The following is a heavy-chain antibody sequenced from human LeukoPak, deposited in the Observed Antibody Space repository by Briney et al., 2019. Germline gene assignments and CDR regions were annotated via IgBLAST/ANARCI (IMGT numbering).Heavy chain of an antibody. D-gene: IGHD3-22*01. CDR1: GYPFTGYY. J-gene: IGHJ4*02. CDR3: ARPRVDYYDSSGYHYFDY. V-gene: IGHV1-2*02. CDR2: INPNSGGT. Sequence: ASVKVSCKASGYPFTGYYMHWVRQAPGQGLGWMGWINPNSGGTNYAQKFQGRVTMTRDTSISTAYMELSRLRSDDTAVYYCARPRVDYYDSSGYHYFDYWGQGTLVTVSS.